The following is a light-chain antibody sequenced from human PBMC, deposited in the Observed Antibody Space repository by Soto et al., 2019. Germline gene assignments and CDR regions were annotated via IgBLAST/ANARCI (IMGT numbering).Light chain of an antibody. CDR3: QQYGRLPLS. Sequence: EILLTQSPGTLSLSPGDRATLSCRASLTLTNSFLAWYQQKPGQTPRLLIYGASIRATDIPDRFSGSGSGTDFTLTISRLEPEDFAVYFCQQYGRLPLSFGGGTKVEIK. CDR2: GAS. V-gene: IGKV3-20*01. CDR1: LTLTNSF. J-gene: IGKJ4*01.